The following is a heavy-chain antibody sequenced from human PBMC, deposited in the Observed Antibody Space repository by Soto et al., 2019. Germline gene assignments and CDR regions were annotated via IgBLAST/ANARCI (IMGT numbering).Heavy chain of an antibody. J-gene: IGHJ5*02. Sequence: PWVTLRLSFAASAFTFDDYRMCWVRPAPGKGLGWVSRMNSEGIRTNYADSVKGRVTISRDNAEKTLFLQMSSLRAEATAVYYGARAPAWFGAFDPWGQGTLVTVFS. V-gene: IGHV3-74*01. D-gene: IGHD3-10*01. CDR1: AFTFDDYR. CDR2: MNSEGIRT. CDR3: ARAPAWFGAFDP.